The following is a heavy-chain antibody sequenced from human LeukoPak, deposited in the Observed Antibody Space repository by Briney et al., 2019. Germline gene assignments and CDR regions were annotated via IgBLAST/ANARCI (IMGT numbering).Heavy chain of an antibody. J-gene: IGHJ4*02. CDR2: IDPSDSYT. V-gene: IGHV5-10-1*01. Sequence: GESLKISCKGSGYSFTSYWISWARQMPGKGLEWRGRIDPSDSYTNYSPSFQGHVTISADKSISTAYLQWSSLKASDTAMYYCARESIAAAPEGYWGQGTLVTVSS. D-gene: IGHD6-13*01. CDR1: GYSFTSYW. CDR3: ARESIAAAPEGY.